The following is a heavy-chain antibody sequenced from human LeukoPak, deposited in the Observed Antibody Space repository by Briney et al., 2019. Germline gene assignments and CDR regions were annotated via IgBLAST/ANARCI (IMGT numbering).Heavy chain of an antibody. CDR1: GFTFSSYA. CDR2: ISGSGGST. V-gene: IGHV3-23*01. Sequence: PGGSLRLSCAASGFTFSSYAMSWVRQAPGKGLEWVSAISGSGGSTYYADSVKGRFTISRDNSKNTLYLQMNSLRAEDTAVYYCAKYGPSMSTVTTDFDYWGQGTLVTVSS. D-gene: IGHD4-11*01. CDR3: AKYGPSMSTVTTDFDY. J-gene: IGHJ4*02.